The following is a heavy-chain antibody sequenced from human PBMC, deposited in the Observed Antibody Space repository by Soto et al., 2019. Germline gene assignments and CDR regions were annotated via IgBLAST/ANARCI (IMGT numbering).Heavy chain of an antibody. J-gene: IGHJ4*02. V-gene: IGHV4-34*01. CDR3: ARTGNTVLRYFDWNGPLFDY. D-gene: IGHD3-9*01. CDR2: INHSGST. CDR1: GGSFSGYY. Sequence: PSETLSLTCAVYGGSFSGYYWSWIRQPPGKGLEWIGEINHSGSTNYNPSLKSRVTISVDTSKNQFSLKLSSVTAADTAVYYCARTGNTVLRYFDWNGPLFDYWGQGTLVTVSS.